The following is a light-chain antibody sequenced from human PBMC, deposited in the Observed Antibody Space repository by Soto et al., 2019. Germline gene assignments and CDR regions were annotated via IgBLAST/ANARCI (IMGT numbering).Light chain of an antibody. CDR2: AAS. V-gene: IGKV1-17*01. Sequence: DTQMTQSPSSLSASVGDRVTITCRASQSIRNDLYWYQQKPGKAPKLLIYAASSLQGGVPSRFSGSGSGTDFTLTISSLQPEDFATYYCQQLNTYPLTFGGGTKVDI. CDR1: QSIRND. J-gene: IGKJ4*01. CDR3: QQLNTYPLT.